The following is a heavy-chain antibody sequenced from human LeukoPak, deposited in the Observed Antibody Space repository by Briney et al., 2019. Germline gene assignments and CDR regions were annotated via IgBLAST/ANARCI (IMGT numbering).Heavy chain of an antibody. V-gene: IGHV3-66*01. J-gene: IGHJ4*02. CDR2: IYSGGST. CDR3: TFIVVVVAARVGRGDY. CDR1: GFTVSSNY. D-gene: IGHD2-15*01. Sequence: GGSLRLSCAASGFTVSSNYMSWVRQAPGKGLEWVSVIYSGGSTYYADSVKGRFTISRDNSKNTLYLQMNSLKTEDTAVYYCTFIVVVVAARVGRGDYWGQGTLVTVSS.